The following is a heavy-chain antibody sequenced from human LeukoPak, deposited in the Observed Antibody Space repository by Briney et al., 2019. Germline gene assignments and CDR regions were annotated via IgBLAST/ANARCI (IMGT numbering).Heavy chain of an antibody. Sequence: PGGSLRLSCAASGFTFDTYGMSWVRQAPGKGLEWVSSISSSSSYIYYADSVKGRFTISRDNAKNSLYLQMNSLRAEDTAVYYCARASYSSGWAGWGQGTLVTVSS. V-gene: IGHV3-21*01. J-gene: IGHJ4*02. D-gene: IGHD6-19*01. CDR1: GFTFDTYG. CDR3: ARASYSSGWAG. CDR2: ISSSSSYI.